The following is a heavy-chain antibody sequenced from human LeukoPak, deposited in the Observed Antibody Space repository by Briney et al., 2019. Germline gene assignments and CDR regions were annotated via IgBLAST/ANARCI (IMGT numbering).Heavy chain of an antibody. CDR1: GFTFSSYG. J-gene: IGHJ6*03. CDR2: IWYDGNTK. D-gene: IGHD3-10*01. V-gene: IGHV3-33*06. CDR3: AKGRTYGSGSFYMDV. Sequence: GGSLRLSCAASGFTFSSYGMHWVRQAPGKGLEWVAVIWYDGNTKFYGDFVKGRFTISRDNSKNTVYLQMDSLRAEDTAVYYCAKGRTYGSGSFYMDVWGVGTTVIVSS.